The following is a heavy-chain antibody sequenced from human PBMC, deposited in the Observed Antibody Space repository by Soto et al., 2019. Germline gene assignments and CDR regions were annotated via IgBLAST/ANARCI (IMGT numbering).Heavy chain of an antibody. V-gene: IGHV4-30-4*01. J-gene: IGHJ6*02. Sequence: SSETLSLTCTVSGGSISSGDYYWSWIRQPPGKGLEWIGYIYYSGSTYYNPSLKSRVTISVDTSKNQFSLKLSSVTAADTAVYYCARDNWNRSYYYYGMDVWGQGTTVTVSS. CDR2: IYYSGST. D-gene: IGHD1-20*01. CDR3: ARDNWNRSYYYYGMDV. CDR1: GGSISSGDYY.